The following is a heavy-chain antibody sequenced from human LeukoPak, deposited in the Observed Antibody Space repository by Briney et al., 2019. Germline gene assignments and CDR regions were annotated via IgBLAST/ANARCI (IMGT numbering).Heavy chain of an antibody. CDR1: GYTFTGYY. D-gene: IGHD6-6*01. CDR2: INPNSGGT. V-gene: IGHV1-2*02. CDR3: ATAYSSSSHFDY. Sequence: ASVKVSCKASGYTFTGYYMHWVRQAPGQGLEWMGWINPNSGGTNYAQKFQGRVTMTRDTSISTAYMELSRLRSDDTAVYYCATAYSSSSHFDYWGQGTLVTVSS. J-gene: IGHJ4*02.